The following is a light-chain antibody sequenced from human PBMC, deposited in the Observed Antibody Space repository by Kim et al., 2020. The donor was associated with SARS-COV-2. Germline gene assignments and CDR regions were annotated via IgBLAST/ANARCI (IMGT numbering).Light chain of an antibody. J-gene: IGLJ1*01. CDR3: NSRDSSGNQHV. V-gene: IGLV3-19*01. CDR1: SLRTYF. Sequence: ALGQTVRITCQGDSLRTYFASWYQQKPEQAPLLVIYGKNDRPSGIPDRFSGSRSGNTASLTITGAQAEDEGDYYCNSRDSSGNQHVFGPGTKVTVL. CDR2: GKN.